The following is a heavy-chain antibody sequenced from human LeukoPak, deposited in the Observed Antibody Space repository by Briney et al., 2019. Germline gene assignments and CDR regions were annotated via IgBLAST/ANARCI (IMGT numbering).Heavy chain of an antibody. J-gene: IGHJ4*02. CDR1: GSTFSSYG. V-gene: IGHV3-33*01. CDR3: ARGDGYNIFDY. D-gene: IGHD5-12*01. CDR2: IWYDGSNK. Sequence: GRSLRLSCAASGSTFSSYGMHWVRQAPGKGLEWVAVIWYDGSNKYYADSVKGRFTISRDNSKNTLYLQMNSLRAEDTAVYYCARGDGYNIFDYWGQGTLVTVSS.